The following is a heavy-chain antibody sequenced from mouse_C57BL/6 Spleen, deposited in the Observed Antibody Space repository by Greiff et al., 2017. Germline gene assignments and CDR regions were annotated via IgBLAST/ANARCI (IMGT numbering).Heavy chain of an antibody. CDR3: ARLKAGTSWFAY. Sequence: EVKLMESGGDLVKPGGSLKLSCAASGFTFSSYGMSWVRQTPDKRLEWVATISSGGSYTYYPDSVKGRFTISRDNAKNTLYLQMSSLKSEDTAMXYCARLKAGTSWFAYWGQGTLVTVSA. CDR1: GFTFSSYG. V-gene: IGHV5-6*01. D-gene: IGHD4-1*01. J-gene: IGHJ3*01. CDR2: ISSGGSYT.